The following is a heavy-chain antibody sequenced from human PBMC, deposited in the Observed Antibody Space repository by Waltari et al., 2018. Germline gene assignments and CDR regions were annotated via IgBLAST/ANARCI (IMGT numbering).Heavy chain of an antibody. D-gene: IGHD6-19*01. CDR1: GGSFSGYY. V-gene: IGHV4-34*01. Sequence: QVQLQQWGAGLLKPSETLSLTCAVYGGSFSGYYWSWIRQPPGKGLEWLGEINHSRSPNYNTSLKSRVTISVDTSKNQFSLKLSSVTAADTAVYYCARPQKQWLVATPFDIWGQGTMVTVSS. J-gene: IGHJ3*02. CDR2: INHSRSP. CDR3: ARPQKQWLVATPFDI.